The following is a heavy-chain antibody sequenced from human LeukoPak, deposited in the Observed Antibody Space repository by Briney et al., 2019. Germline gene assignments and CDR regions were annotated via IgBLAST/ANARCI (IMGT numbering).Heavy chain of an antibody. CDR2: ISYDGSNK. D-gene: IGHD3-22*01. Sequence: GRSLRLSCAASGFSFSSYGMHWVRQAPGKGLEWVAVISYDGSNKYYADSVKGRFTISRDNSKNTLHMQVNTLRAEDTAMYYCAKALNYYDRAYDMWGQGTVVTVSS. J-gene: IGHJ3*02. CDR1: GFSFSSYG. V-gene: IGHV3-30*18. CDR3: AKALNYYDRAYDM.